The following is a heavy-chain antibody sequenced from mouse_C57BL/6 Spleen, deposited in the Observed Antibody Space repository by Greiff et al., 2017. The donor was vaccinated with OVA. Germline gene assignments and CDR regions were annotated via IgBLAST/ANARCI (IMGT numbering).Heavy chain of an antibody. CDR2: IYPGDGDT. CDR1: GYAFSSYW. J-gene: IGHJ2*01. Sequence: QVQLQQSGAELVKPGASVKISCKASGYAFSSYWMNWVKQRPGKGLEWIGQIYPGDGDTTYNGKFKGKATLTADKSSSTAYMQLSSLTSEDSAVYFCARWGGYGLVDYWGQGTTLTVSS. CDR3: ARWGGYGLVDY. V-gene: IGHV1-80*01. D-gene: IGHD1-1*02.